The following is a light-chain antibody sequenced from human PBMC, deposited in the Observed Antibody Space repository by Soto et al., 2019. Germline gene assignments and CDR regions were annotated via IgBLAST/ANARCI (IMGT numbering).Light chain of an antibody. J-gene: IGLJ1*01. CDR3: SSYTSIRTPFYV. Sequence: QSVLTQPASVSGSPGQSITISCTRTSSDGGGYNSVSWYQQHPGKAPKLLIYDVNNRPSGVSNRFSASKSGDTASLTISGLQPEDEADYYCSSYTSIRTPFYVFGTATKVTVL. CDR2: DVN. CDR1: SSDGGGYNS. V-gene: IGLV2-14*01.